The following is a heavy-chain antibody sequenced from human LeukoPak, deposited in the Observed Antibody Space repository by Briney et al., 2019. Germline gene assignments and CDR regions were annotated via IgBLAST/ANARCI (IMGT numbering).Heavy chain of an antibody. Sequence: PGGSLRLSCAASGFTFSTYSMHWVRQAPGKGLEWISYISTASNTIFYADSVKGRFTISRDSARNSMYLQMNSLRVEDTAIYYCVRPFCRGGTCYSAPDHWGQGTLVSVSS. CDR1: GFTFSTYS. J-gene: IGHJ4*02. CDR2: ISTASNTI. V-gene: IGHV3-48*04. D-gene: IGHD2-15*01. CDR3: VRPFCRGGTCYSAPDH.